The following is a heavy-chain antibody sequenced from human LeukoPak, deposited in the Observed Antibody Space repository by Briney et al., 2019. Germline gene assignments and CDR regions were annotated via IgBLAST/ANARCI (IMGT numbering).Heavy chain of an antibody. V-gene: IGHV4-4*07. D-gene: IGHD2/OR15-2a*01. J-gene: IGHJ5*02. CDR2: IYSSGST. Sequence: PSETLSLTCAVSGGSMSNSYWSWIRQPAGKGLEWIGRIYSSGSTNYNPSLKSRVTMSIDTSTNQFSLKLTSVTAADTGIYYCGRAPNRSTWGQGILVTVSS. CDR3: GRAPNRST. CDR1: GGSMSNSY.